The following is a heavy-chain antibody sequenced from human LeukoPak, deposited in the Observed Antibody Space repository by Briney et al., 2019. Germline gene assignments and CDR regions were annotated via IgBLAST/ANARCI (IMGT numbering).Heavy chain of an antibody. J-gene: IGHJ4*02. CDR1: GFTFSTYG. CDR3: ARDLNVVVPASNDY. CDR2: IRYDGNNK. D-gene: IGHD2-2*01. Sequence: GGSLRLSCAASGFTFSTYGMRWVRQAPGKGLEWVAFIRYDGNNKYYADSVKGRFTISRDNSKSTLYLQINSLTAEDTAVYYCARDLNVVVPASNDYWGQGTLVTVSS. V-gene: IGHV3-30*02.